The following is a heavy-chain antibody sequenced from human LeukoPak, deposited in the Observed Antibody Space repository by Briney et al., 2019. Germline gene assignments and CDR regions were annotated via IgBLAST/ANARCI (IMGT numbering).Heavy chain of an antibody. J-gene: IGHJ5*02. CDR2: IWYDGSNK. CDR1: GFTFSSYG. D-gene: IGHD3-9*01. CDR3: ARDRYFDWLSRSNWFDP. Sequence: GGSLRLSCAASGFTFSSYGMHWVRQAPGKGLEWVAVIWYDGSNKYYADSVKGRFTISRDNSKNTLYLQMNSLRAEDTAVYYCARDRYFDWLSRSNWFDPWGQGTLVTVSS. V-gene: IGHV3-33*01.